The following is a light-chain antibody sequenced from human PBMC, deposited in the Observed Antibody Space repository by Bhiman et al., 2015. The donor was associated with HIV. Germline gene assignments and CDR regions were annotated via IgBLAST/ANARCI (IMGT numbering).Light chain of an antibody. Sequence: QSALTQPASVSGSPGQSITISCTGTSNDVGAYDYVSWFQQHPGKAPKLMIYDVSNRPSGVSNRFSGSKSGNTASLTISGLQADDEADYYCSSYTTSNTYVFGAGTKVTVL. J-gene: IGLJ1*01. CDR2: DVS. V-gene: IGLV2-14*03. CDR1: SNDVGAYDY. CDR3: SSYTTSNTYV.